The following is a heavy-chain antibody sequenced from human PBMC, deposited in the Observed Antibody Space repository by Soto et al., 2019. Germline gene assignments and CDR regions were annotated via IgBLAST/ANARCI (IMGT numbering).Heavy chain of an antibody. CDR1: GYTFTSYD. Sequence: GPSVKVSCKASGYTFTSYDINWVRQATGQGLEWMGWMNPNSGNTGYAQKFQGRVTMTRNTSISTAYMELSSLRSEDTAVYYCARGAFIAARHPPGDYYYGMDVWGQGTTVTV. CDR2: MNPNSGNT. V-gene: IGHV1-8*01. D-gene: IGHD6-6*01. CDR3: ARGAFIAARHPPGDYYYGMDV. J-gene: IGHJ6*02.